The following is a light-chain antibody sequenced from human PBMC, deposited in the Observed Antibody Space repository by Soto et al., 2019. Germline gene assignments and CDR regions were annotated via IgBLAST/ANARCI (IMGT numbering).Light chain of an antibody. CDR1: QNVRTF. J-gene: IGKJ4*01. Sequence: PGERATLSCRASQNVRTFLAWYQQKPGQAPRLLISDASYRATGIPPRFSGSGSGTDFTLTISSLEPEDFAVYYCQQRSNWPLTFGGGTKVDIK. CDR3: QQRSNWPLT. CDR2: DAS. V-gene: IGKV3-11*01.